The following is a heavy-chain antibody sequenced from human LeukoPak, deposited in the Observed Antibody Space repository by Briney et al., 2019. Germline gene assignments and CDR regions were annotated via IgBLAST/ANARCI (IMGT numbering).Heavy chain of an antibody. Sequence: GGSLRLSCAASGFAFSNYGMHWVRQAPGKGLEWVALIWYDGSNKYYADSVKGRFTISRDNSKNTLYLQMNSLRAEDTAVYYCARGHGGYGDYPYYFDYWGQGTLVTVSS. J-gene: IGHJ4*02. CDR3: ARGHGGYGDYPYYFDY. CDR2: IWYDGSNK. CDR1: GFAFSNYG. D-gene: IGHD4-17*01. V-gene: IGHV3-33*01.